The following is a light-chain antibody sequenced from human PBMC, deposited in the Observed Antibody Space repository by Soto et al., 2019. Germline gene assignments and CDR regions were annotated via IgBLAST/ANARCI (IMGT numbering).Light chain of an antibody. Sequence: QSVLTQPASVSGSPGQSITISCTGTSSDIGFSNYVSWYQQHPGKAPKLIISDVSNRPSGVSSRFSGSKSGNTASLTISGLQAEDEADYYCSSFTDINTDVFGPGTKVTVL. CDR1: SSDIGFSNY. V-gene: IGLV2-14*01. CDR3: SSFTDINTDV. J-gene: IGLJ1*01. CDR2: DVS.